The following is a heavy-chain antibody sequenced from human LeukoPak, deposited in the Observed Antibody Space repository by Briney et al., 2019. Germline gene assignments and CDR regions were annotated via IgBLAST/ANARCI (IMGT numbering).Heavy chain of an antibody. Sequence: SVKVSCKASGGTFSSYAISWVRQAPGQGLEWMGGIIPIFGTANYAQKFQGRVTITADESTSTAYMELSSLRAEDTAVYYCAKDLYPLDYYFDYWGQGTLVTVSS. CDR2: IIPIFGTA. CDR3: AKDLYPLDYYFDY. D-gene: IGHD2-8*01. V-gene: IGHV1-69*13. CDR1: GGTFSSYA. J-gene: IGHJ4*02.